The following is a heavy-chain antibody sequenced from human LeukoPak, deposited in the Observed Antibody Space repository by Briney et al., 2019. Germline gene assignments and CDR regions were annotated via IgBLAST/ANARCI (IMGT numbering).Heavy chain of an antibody. V-gene: IGHV3-48*03. CDR1: GFTFSSYE. CDR2: ISSSGSTI. J-gene: IGHJ4*02. CDR3: ARGFSGSYELDY. D-gene: IGHD1-26*01. Sequence: GGSLRLSCAASGFTFSSYEMNWVRQAPGKGLEWVSYISSSGSTIYYADSVKGRFTISRDNSKNTLYLQMNSLRAEDTAVYYCARGFSGSYELDYWGQGTLVTVSS.